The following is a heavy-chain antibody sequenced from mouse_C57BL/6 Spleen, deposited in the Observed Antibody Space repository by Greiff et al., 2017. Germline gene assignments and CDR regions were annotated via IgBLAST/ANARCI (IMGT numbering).Heavy chain of an antibody. Sequence: EVKLMESGGGLVQPKGSLKLSCAASGFSFNTYAMNWVRQAPGKGLEWVARIRSKSNNYATYYADSVKDRFTISRDDSESMLYLQMNNLKTEDTAMYYCVRQSDGDYDFDYWGLGTTLTVSS. J-gene: IGHJ2*01. D-gene: IGHD2-13*01. CDR3: VRQSDGDYDFDY. CDR1: GFSFNTYA. V-gene: IGHV10-1*01. CDR2: IRSKSNNYAT.